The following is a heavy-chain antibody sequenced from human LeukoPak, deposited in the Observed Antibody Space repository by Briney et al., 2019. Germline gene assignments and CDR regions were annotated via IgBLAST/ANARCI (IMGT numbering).Heavy chain of an antibody. CDR2: ISSSSSYI. J-gene: IGHJ3*02. Sequence: PGRSLRLSCAASGFTFDDYAMHWVRQAPGKGLEWVSSISSSSSYIYYADSVKGRFTISRDNAKNSLYLQMNSLRAEDTAVYYCARDMFYGYYDSSGYYYVAFDIWGQGTMVTVSS. V-gene: IGHV3-21*01. D-gene: IGHD3-22*01. CDR1: GFTFDDYA. CDR3: ARDMFYGYYDSSGYYYVAFDI.